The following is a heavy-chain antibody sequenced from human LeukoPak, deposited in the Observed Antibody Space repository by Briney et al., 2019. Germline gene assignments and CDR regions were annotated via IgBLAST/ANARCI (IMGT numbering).Heavy chain of an antibody. CDR2: IYIGGTT. V-gene: IGHV3-66*01. CDR3: ARDLETVRGVMSY. D-gene: IGHD3-10*01. J-gene: IGHJ4*02. CDR1: GFTVSSNY. Sequence: PGGSLRLSCADSGFTVSSNYMSWVRQAPGKGLECVAVIYIGGTTYYADSVKGRFTLSRDNSKNTLYLQMNSLRAEDTAVYYCARDLETVRGVMSYWGQGTLVTVSS.